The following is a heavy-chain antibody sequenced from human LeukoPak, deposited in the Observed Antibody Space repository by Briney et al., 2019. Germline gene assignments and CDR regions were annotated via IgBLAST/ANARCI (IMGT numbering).Heavy chain of an antibody. Sequence: PGGSLRLSCATSGFTFSSHCMHWVRQLPGKGLVCVSVICGDGSVTNYVDSVKGRFTISRDNAKNTPYLQMNSLRAEDTAVYYCAKALRGIQLWCPFDYWGQGTLVTVSS. CDR2: ICGDGSVT. CDR1: GFTFSSHC. J-gene: IGHJ4*02. CDR3: AKALRGIQLWCPFDY. D-gene: IGHD5-18*01. V-gene: IGHV3-74*01.